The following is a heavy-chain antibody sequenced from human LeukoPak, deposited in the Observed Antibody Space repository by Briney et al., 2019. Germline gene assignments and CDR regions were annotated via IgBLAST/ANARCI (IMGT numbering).Heavy chain of an antibody. J-gene: IGHJ6*03. D-gene: IGHD3-10*01. CDR1: SGSISSSSYY. Sequence: SETLSLTCTVSSGSISSSSYYWGWIRQPPGKGLEWIGSIYYSGSTYYNPSLKSRVTISVDTSKNQFSLKLSSVTAADTAVYYCARVGYYYGSGSYFSYYYYMDVWGKGTTVTVSS. CDR2: IYYSGST. V-gene: IGHV4-39*07. CDR3: ARVGYYYGSGSYFSYYYYMDV.